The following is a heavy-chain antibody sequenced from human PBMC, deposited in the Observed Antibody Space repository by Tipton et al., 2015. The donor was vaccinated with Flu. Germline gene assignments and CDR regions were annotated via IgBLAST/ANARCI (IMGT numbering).Heavy chain of an antibody. V-gene: IGHV4-38-2*01. Sequence: TLSLTCSVSGDSIGSDYYWGWIRQPPGKGLEWLGNIHRSGNTYYNSSLKSRVTISLDKSKNQFSLRLVSMTATDTAVYYCARQLRFLEWPYYFEYWGQGTLVTVSS. CDR2: IHRSGNT. J-gene: IGHJ4*02. CDR1: GDSIGSDYY. D-gene: IGHD3-3*01. CDR3: ARQLRFLEWPYYFEY.